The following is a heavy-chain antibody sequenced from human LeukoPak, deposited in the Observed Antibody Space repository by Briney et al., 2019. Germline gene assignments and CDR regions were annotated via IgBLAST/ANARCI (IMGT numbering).Heavy chain of an antibody. CDR1: VGSISIGGYY. Sequence: SQTLSLTCTVYVGSISIGGYYWSWIRQHPGKGLEWIGYIYYSGSTYYNPSLKSRVTISVDTSKNQFSLKLSSVTAADTAVYYCATTSGYSSYWGQGTLVTVSS. CDR3: ATTSGYSSY. J-gene: IGHJ4*02. V-gene: IGHV4-31*03. D-gene: IGHD6-13*01. CDR2: IYYSGST.